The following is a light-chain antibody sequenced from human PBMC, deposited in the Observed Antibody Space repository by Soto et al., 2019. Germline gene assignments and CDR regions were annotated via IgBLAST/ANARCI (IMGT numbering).Light chain of an antibody. V-gene: IGLV2-8*01. Sequence: QSVLTQAPSASGSPGQSVTISCTGTSSDVGAYNYVSWYQQLPGKAPKLIIYEVSKRPSGVPDRFSGSKSGNTASLTVSGLQAEVEADYYCTSYAGTYSFFYVFGTGTKLTVL. CDR1: SSDVGAYNY. CDR3: TSYAGTYSFFYV. J-gene: IGLJ1*01. CDR2: EVS.